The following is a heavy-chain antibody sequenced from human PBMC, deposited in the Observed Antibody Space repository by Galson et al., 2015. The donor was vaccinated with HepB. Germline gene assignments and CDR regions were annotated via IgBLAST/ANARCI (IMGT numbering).Heavy chain of an antibody. CDR3: VKDITSSGRVFDY. D-gene: IGHD6-19*01. Sequence: SLRLSCAASGLTFKSYDMHWVRQAPGKGPEHISAISSSGANPYYADSVKGRFTISRDNSKNMLYLQMSSLRAEDTAVYYCVKDITSSGRVFDYWGQGSLVTVSS. J-gene: IGHJ4*02. V-gene: IGHV3-64D*06. CDR1: GLTFKSYD. CDR2: ISSSGANP.